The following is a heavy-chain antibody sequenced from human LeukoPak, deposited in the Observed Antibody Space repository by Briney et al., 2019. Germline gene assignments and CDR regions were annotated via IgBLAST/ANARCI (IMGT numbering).Heavy chain of an antibody. D-gene: IGHD3-22*01. CDR2: INTNTGNP. CDR3: ARDPDHYYDSSGYYGDY. Sequence: ASVKVSCKASGYTFTNYAMNWVRQAPGQGLEWMGWINTNTGNPTYAQGFTGRFVFSLDTSVSTAYLQISSLKAEDTAVYYCARDPDHYYDSSGYYGDYWGQGTLVTVSS. CDR1: GYTFTNYA. J-gene: IGHJ4*02. V-gene: IGHV7-4-1*02.